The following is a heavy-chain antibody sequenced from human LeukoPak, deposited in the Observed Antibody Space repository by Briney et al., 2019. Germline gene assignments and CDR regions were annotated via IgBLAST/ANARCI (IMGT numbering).Heavy chain of an antibody. CDR3: ARDTFQPGLIDS. D-gene: IGHD2-2*01. V-gene: IGHV3-21*05. J-gene: IGHJ4*02. CDR1: GFTFSRYA. Sequence: GGSLRLSCAASGFTFSRYAMNWVRQAPGKGLEWVSYINTDSSDIHYADSVKGRFTISRDNARNTLYLQLSSLRAEDSTVYYCARDTFQPGLIDSWGQGTLVTVSS. CDR2: INTDSSDI.